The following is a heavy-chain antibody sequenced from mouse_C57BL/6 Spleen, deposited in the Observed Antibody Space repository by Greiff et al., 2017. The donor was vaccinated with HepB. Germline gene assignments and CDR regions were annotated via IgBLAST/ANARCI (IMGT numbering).Heavy chain of an antibody. J-gene: IGHJ3*01. V-gene: IGHV1-22*01. CDR3: ARSLFYYDYDVFAY. CDR1: GYTFTDYN. CDR2: INPNNGGT. Sequence: EVQLQQSGPELVKPGASVKMSCKASGYTFTDYNMHWVKQSHGKSLEWIGYINPNNGGTSYNQKFKGKATLTVNKSSSTAYMELRSLTSEESAVYYCARSLFYYDYDVFAYWGQGTLVTVSA. D-gene: IGHD2-4*01.